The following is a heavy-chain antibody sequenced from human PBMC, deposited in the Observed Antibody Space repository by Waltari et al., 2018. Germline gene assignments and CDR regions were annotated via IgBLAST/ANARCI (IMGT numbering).Heavy chain of an antibody. Sequence: QVQLVQSGAAVKKPGASVKVSYKASGYTFTGYYMHWVRQAPGQGLEWMGRINPNSGGTNYAQKFQGRVTMTRDTSISTAYMELSRLRSDDTAVYYCARGVAGTSGPYDYWGQGTLVTVSS. CDR1: GYTFTGYY. CDR3: ARGVAGTSGPYDY. CDR2: INPNSGGT. D-gene: IGHD6-19*01. J-gene: IGHJ4*02. V-gene: IGHV1-2*06.